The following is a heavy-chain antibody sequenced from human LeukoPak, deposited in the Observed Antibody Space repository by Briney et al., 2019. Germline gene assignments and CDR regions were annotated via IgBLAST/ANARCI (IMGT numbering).Heavy chain of an antibody. Sequence: SKTLSLTCTVSGGSISSSSYYWGWIRQPPGKGLEWIGSIYYSGSTYYNPSLKSRVTISVDTSKNQFSLKLSSVTAADTAVYYCARDGYDSSKGYWGQGTLVTVSS. CDR3: ARDGYDSSKGY. CDR1: GGSISSSSYY. D-gene: IGHD3-22*01. CDR2: IYYSGST. J-gene: IGHJ4*02. V-gene: IGHV4-39*07.